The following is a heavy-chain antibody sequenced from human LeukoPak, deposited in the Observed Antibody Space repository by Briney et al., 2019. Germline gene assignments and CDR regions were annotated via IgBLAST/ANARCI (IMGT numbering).Heavy chain of an antibody. V-gene: IGHV3-7*01. J-gene: IGHJ4*02. D-gene: IGHD6-19*01. CDR1: GFTFSSYW. Sequence: GGSLRLSCAASGFTFSSYWMSWVRQAPGKGLEWVANIKQDGSEKYYVDSVKDRFTISRDNAKNSLYLQMNSLRAEDTAVYYCARAPGVEQWLVLFNFDYWGQGTLVTVSS. CDR3: ARAPGVEQWLVLFNFDY. CDR2: IKQDGSEK.